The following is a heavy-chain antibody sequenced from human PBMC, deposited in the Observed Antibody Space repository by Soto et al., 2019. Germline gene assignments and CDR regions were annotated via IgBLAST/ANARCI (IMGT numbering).Heavy chain of an antibody. V-gene: IGHV4-59*01. Sequence: QVQLQESGPGLVKPSETLSLTCTVSGGSISSYYWSWIRQPPGKGLEWIGYIYYSGSTNYNPSLKSRVTISVDTSKNQFSLKLSSVTAADTAVYYCARDGGLLWFGEKDYWGQGTLVTVSS. CDR1: GGSISSYY. J-gene: IGHJ4*02. CDR3: ARDGGLLWFGEKDY. CDR2: IYYSGST. D-gene: IGHD3-10*01.